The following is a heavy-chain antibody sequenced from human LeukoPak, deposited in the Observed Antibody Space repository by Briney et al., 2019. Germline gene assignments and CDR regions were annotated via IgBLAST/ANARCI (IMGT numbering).Heavy chain of an antibody. CDR1: GGPLSSDH. CDR3: ASRIAVPAGNYFDY. V-gene: IGHV4-59*01. D-gene: IGHD2-2*01. Sequence: SETLSLTCTVSGGPLSSDHWNWIPQPPAKELEWIGYTYYSGNTNYNPFLKSRVTMSVDTSKNQLSLKLSSVTAADAAIYYVASRIAVPAGNYFDYWGQGTLVTVSS. J-gene: IGHJ4*02. CDR2: TYYSGNT.